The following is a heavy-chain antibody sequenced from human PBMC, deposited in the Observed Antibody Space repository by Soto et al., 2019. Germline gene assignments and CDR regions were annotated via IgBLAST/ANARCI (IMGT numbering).Heavy chain of an antibody. V-gene: IGHV1-18*01. J-gene: IGHJ4*02. CDR2: ISGFNGNT. Sequence: ASVKVSCKASGYTFNFYGITWVQQAPGQGLEWMGWISGFNGNTNYAADLQGRVTMTTDTSTSTAYMELRGLRSDDTAVYYCARIGASSGHESPAFDSWGQGTLVTVSS. CDR1: GYTFNFYG. CDR3: ARIGASSGHESPAFDS.